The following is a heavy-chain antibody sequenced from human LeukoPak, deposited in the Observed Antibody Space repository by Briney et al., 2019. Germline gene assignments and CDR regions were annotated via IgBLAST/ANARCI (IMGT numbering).Heavy chain of an antibody. V-gene: IGHV3-20*04. J-gene: IGHJ5*02. D-gene: IGHD1-26*01. CDR3: VPQALPLVSWFDP. CDR1: GFTFHDYA. Sequence: GGSLRLSCAASGFTFHDYAMSGVRQAPGKGLEGGSGLNWKGGSTGYADSAKGRFPISRDDPQNSLYVQMNSLSAEHTALYYCVPQALPLVSWFDPWGQGTLVTVSS. CDR2: LNWKGGST.